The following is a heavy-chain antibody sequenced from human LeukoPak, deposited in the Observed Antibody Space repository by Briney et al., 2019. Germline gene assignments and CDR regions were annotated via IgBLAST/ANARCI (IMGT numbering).Heavy chain of an antibody. D-gene: IGHD6-13*01. CDR1: GGSISSSSYY. J-gene: IGHJ4*02. CDR2: IYYSGST. CDR3: ARDRVGIAAAGTTPFDY. V-gene: IGHV4-39*07. Sequence: PSETLSLTCTVSGGSISSSSYYWGWIRQPPGKGLEWIGSIYYSGSTYYNPSLKSRVTISVDTSKNQFSLKLSSVTAADTAVYYCARDRVGIAAAGTTPFDYWGQGTLVTVSS.